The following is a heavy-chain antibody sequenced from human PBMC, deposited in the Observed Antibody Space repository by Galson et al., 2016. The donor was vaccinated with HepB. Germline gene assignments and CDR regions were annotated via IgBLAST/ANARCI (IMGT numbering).Heavy chain of an antibody. CDR3: ARGPTGGLDY. D-gene: IGHD1-1*01. CDR1: GYRFIEYG. CDR2: VNPNTGNP. J-gene: IGHJ4*02. V-gene: IGHV7-4-1*02. Sequence: SVKVSCKASGYRFIEYGVNWVRQAPGQGLEWMGWVNPNTGNPTYAQGFTGRFVFSSDTSVTTAYLQISGLAPDDSAIDFCARGPTGGLDYWGQGTLVTVSS.